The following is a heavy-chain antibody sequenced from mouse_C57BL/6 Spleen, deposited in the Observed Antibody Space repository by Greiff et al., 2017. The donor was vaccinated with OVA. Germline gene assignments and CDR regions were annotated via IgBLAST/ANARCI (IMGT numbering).Heavy chain of an antibody. Sequence: EVQGVESGGDLVKPGGSLKLSCAASGFTFSSYGMSWVRQTPDKRLEWVATISSGGSYTYYPDSVKGRFTISRDNAKNTLYLQMSSLKSEDTAMYYCARHKSNPYYFDYWGQGTTLTVSS. J-gene: IGHJ2*01. CDR1: GFTFSSYG. V-gene: IGHV5-6*01. CDR2: ISSGGSYT. D-gene: IGHD6-1*01. CDR3: ARHKSNPYYFDY.